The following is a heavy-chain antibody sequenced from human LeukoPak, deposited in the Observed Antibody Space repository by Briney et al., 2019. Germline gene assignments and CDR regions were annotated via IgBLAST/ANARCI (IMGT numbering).Heavy chain of an antibody. J-gene: IGHJ5*02. CDR2: IKPNRGDT. CDR3: ATNILVRDIINWFDP. Sequence: ASVKVSCKASGYSFADYYMHWVRQAPGQGLEWMGWIKPNRGDTRSAQKFQGRVTMTRDTSISTAYMELSSLRYDDTAVYYCATNILVRDIINWFDPWGQGTLVTVSS. D-gene: IGHD3-10*01. V-gene: IGHV1-2*02. CDR1: GYSFADYY.